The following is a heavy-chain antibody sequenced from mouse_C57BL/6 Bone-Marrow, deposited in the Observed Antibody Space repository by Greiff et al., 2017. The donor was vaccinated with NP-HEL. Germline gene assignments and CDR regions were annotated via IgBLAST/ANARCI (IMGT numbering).Heavy chain of an antibody. CDR3: ARRWGLRRAMDY. CDR1: GYPFTRYW. CDR2: IHPNSGST. Sequence: QVQLQQPGAELVKPGASVKLSCKASGYPFTRYWMHWVKQRPGPGLEWIGMIHPNSGSTNYNEKFKSKATLTVDKSSSTAYMQLSSLTSEDSAVYYCARRWGLRRAMDYWGQGTSVTVSS. J-gene: IGHJ4*01. D-gene: IGHD2-4*01. V-gene: IGHV1-64*01.